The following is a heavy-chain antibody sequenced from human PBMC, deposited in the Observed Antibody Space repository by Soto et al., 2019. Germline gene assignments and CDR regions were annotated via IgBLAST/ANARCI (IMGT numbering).Heavy chain of an antibody. CDR1: VFTFSEYY. V-gene: IGHV3-11*01. D-gene: IGHD3-3*01. J-gene: IGHJ4*02. CDR2: ISSSGSTI. CDR3: ASWIETVTIFGVVPTPFDY. Sequence: GASLRLSCAASVFTFSEYYMSCIRQAPGKGLEWVSYISSSGSTIYYADSVKGRFTISRDNAKNSLYLQMNSLRAEDTAVYYCASWIETVTIFGVVPTPFDYWGQGTLVTVSS.